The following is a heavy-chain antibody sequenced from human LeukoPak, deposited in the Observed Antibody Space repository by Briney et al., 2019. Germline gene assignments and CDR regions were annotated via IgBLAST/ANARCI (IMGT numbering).Heavy chain of an antibody. Sequence: PSETLPLTCTVSGGSISSYYWSWIRQPPGKGLEWIGYIYYSGSTNYNPSLKSRVTISVDTSKNQFSLKLSSVTAADTAVYYCARSYYDSSGRFDPWGQGTLVTVSS. D-gene: IGHD3-22*01. CDR2: IYYSGST. CDR1: GGSISSYY. J-gene: IGHJ5*02. V-gene: IGHV4-59*01. CDR3: ARSYYDSSGRFDP.